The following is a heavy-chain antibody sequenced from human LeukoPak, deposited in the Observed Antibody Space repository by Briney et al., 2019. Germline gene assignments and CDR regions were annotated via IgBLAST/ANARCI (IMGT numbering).Heavy chain of an antibody. V-gene: IGHV3-7*01. CDR1: GFNFSYSF. Sequence: GGSLRLSCAACGFNFSYSFLTWVRQAPGKGLEWVANINQDGNEKNYVDSLEGRFTISRYNAKRSLYLQMNSLRVDDTAMYYRVRDVGYYGGKHEYWGQGTLVIVSS. D-gene: IGHD4-23*01. CDR3: VRDVGYYGGKHEY. J-gene: IGHJ4*02. CDR2: INQDGNEK.